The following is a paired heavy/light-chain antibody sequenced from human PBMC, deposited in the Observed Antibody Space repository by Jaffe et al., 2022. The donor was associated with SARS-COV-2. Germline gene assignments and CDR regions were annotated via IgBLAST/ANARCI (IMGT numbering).Heavy chain of an antibody. J-gene: IGHJ4*02. CDR3: ARLLSVIVQPDSPPTPGIGN. V-gene: IGHV4-59*01. CDR2: LYYDGTT. D-gene: IGHD1-26*01. CDR1: GISISRYS. Sequence: QVQLQESGPGLVKPSETLSLTCSVSGISISRYSWTWIRQPPGKGLEWIGHLYYDGTTNYNPSLKSRVTFSLDTSNNQFSLRLTSLTAADTAVYYCARLLSVIVQPDSPPTPGIGNWGQGTLVTVSS.
Light chain of an antibody. CDR1: QSVGGSF. CDR2: GAS. V-gene: IGKV3-20*01. J-gene: IGKJ1*01. CDR3: QQYGSTTWT. Sequence: EIVLTQSPGTLSLSPGERATLSCRASQSVGGSFLAWYQHKPGQAPRLVIYGASSRATGIPDRFSGSGSGTDFTLSISRLEPEDFAVYYCQQYGSTTWTFGQGTKVEI.